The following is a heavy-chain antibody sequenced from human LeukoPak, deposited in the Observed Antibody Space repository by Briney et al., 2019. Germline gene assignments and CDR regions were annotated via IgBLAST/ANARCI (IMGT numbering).Heavy chain of an antibody. CDR1: GGSSSGYY. CDR2: INHSGST. J-gene: IGHJ5*02. CDR3: ARIQLGYCSSTSCYNLPGVRFDP. D-gene: IGHD2-2*02. Sequence: SGTLSLTCAVYGGSSSGYYWSWIRQPPGKGLEWIGEINHSGSTNYNPSLKSRVTISVDTSKNQFSLKLSSVTAADTAVYYCARIQLGYCSSTSCYNLPGVRFDPWGQGTLVTVSS. V-gene: IGHV4-34*01.